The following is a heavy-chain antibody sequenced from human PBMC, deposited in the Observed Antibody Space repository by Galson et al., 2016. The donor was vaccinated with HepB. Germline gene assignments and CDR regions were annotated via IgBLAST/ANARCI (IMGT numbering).Heavy chain of an antibody. CDR2: IIPILGGA. J-gene: IGHJ6*02. V-gene: IGHV1-69*10. CDR1: GGTFNNYA. D-gene: IGHD6-13*01. CDR3: AKDRLPASSINYHGLDV. Sequence: SVKVSCKASGGTFNNYAISWVRQAPGQGLEWMGGIIPILGGANYAQNFQGRVTITADKSMSTAYMELSSLTSDDTAVYYCAKDRLPASSINYHGLDVWGQGTTVTVS.